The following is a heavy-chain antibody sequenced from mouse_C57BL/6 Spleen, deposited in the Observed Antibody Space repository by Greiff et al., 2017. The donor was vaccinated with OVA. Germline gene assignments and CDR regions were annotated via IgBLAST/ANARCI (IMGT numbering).Heavy chain of an antibody. CDR3: ARAITTEYYYAMDY. D-gene: IGHD1-1*01. CDR2: INPNNGGT. J-gene: IGHJ4*01. Sequence: EVQLQQSGPELVKPGASVKIPCKASGYTFTDYNMDWVKQSHGKSLEWIGDINPNNGGTIYNQKFKGKATLTVDQSSSTAYMELRSLTSEDTAVYYCARAITTEYYYAMDYWGQGTSVTVSS. V-gene: IGHV1-18*01. CDR1: GYTFTDYN.